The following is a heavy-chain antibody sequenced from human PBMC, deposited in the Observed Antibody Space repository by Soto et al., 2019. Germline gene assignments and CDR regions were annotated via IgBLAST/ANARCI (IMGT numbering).Heavy chain of an antibody. Sequence: QVQLVQSGAEVKKPGSSVKVSCKDSGGTFSTYSMFWVRQAPGQGLEWMGRIIPMLGIRNYAQRFQDRVTITAAKSTATAHMELSSLRSEDTALYYCTIGSWSGEVFDIWGQWTMVTVSS. D-gene: IGHD2-21*01. CDR1: GGTFSTYS. CDR2: IIPMLGIR. CDR3: TIGSWSGEVFDI. V-gene: IGHV1-69*02. J-gene: IGHJ3*02.